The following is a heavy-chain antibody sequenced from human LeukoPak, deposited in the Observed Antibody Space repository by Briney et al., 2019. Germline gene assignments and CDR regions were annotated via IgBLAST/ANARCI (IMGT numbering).Heavy chain of an antibody. V-gene: IGHV3-21*01. J-gene: IGHJ4*02. CDR2: ISTSSSYI. CDR1: GFTFSTFS. CDR3: ARESNWNYVDFDY. D-gene: IGHD1-7*01. Sequence: GGSLRLSCVASGFTFSTFSMNWVRQAPGKGLEWVSSISTSSSYIYYADSVKGRFTISRDNAKNSLYLQMNSLRAEDTAVYYCARESNWNYVDFDYWGQGTLVTVSS.